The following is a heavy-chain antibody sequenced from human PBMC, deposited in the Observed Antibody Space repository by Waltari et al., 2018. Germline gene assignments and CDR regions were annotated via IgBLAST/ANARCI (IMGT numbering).Heavy chain of an antibody. Sequence: QVQLVQSGAELKKPGSSVKIPCKASGGTFSSYAISWVRQAPGQGLEWMGGIIPIFGTANYAQKFQVRVTITRNTSKSTAYMELSSLSSEDTAVYYCARGSGSGSYQSQAYWGQGTLVIVSS. CDR1: GGTFSSYA. V-gene: IGHV1-69*05. CDR3: ARGSGSGSYQSQAY. CDR2: IIPIFGTA. D-gene: IGHD3-10*01. J-gene: IGHJ4*02.